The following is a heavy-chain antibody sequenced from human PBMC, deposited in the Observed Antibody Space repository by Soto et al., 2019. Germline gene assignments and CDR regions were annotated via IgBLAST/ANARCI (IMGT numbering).Heavy chain of an antibody. J-gene: IGHJ6*03. CDR1: GFTFSSYS. Sequence: GGSLRLSCAASGFTFSSYSMNWVRQAPGKGLEWVSSISSSSSYIYYADSVKGRFTISRDNAKNSLYLQMNSLRAEDTAVYYCARAVSGYCSGGSCYPKFVRHMDVWGKGTTVTVSS. CDR2: ISSSSSYI. V-gene: IGHV3-21*01. CDR3: ARAVSGYCSGGSCYPKFVRHMDV. D-gene: IGHD2-15*01.